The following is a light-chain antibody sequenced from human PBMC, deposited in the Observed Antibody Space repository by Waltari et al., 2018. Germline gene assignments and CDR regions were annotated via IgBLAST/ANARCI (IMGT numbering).Light chain of an antibody. Sequence: EIVLTQSPGTLSLSRGERATLSCRASQSISKYLAWYQQKPGQAPRLLIYHASSRAAGIPDRFSGSGSGTDFSLSISRLEPEDFAVYYCQHYESLPVTFGQGTKVEIK. V-gene: IGKV3-20*01. CDR3: QHYESLPVT. J-gene: IGKJ1*01. CDR1: QSISKY. CDR2: HAS.